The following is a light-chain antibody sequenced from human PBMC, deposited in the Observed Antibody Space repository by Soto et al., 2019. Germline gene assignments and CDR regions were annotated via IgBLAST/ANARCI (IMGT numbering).Light chain of an antibody. CDR3: QQRSNWLFT. CDR2: DAS. J-gene: IGKJ4*01. CDR1: QSVSSY. V-gene: IGKV3-11*01. Sequence: EIVLTQSPATLSLSPGERATLSCRASQSVSSYLAWYQQKPGQAPRLLIYDASNRATGIPARFSGSGSGTDFTLPISSLEPEDFAVYYCQQRSNWLFTFGGGTKVEIK.